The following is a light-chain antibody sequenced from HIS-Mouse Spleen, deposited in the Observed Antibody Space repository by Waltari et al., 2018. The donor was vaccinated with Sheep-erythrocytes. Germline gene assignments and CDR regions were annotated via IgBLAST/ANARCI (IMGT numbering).Light chain of an antibody. J-gene: IGLJ1*01. V-gene: IGLV2-11*01. Sequence: QSAQPQPRSVSGDTETSSTISKHGTSSDVGGYNYVSRSQQHPGKAPKLMIYDVSKRPSGVPDRFSGSKSGNTASLTISGLQAEDEADYYCCSYAGSYNHVFATGTKVTVL. CDR2: DVS. CDR3: CSYAGSYNHV. CDR1: SSDVGGYNY.